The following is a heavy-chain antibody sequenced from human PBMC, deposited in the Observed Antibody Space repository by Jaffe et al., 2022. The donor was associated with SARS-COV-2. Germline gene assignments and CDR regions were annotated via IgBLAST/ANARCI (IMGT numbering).Heavy chain of an antibody. V-gene: IGHV3-43*01. Sequence: EVQLVESGGVVVQPGGSLRLSCAASGFTFDDYTMHWVRQAPGKGLEWVSLISWDGGSTYYADSVKGRFTISRDNSKNSLYLQMNSLRTEDTALYYCAKDMFANTAMAYYYYYGMDVWGQGTTVTVSS. CDR2: ISWDGGST. J-gene: IGHJ6*02. CDR3: AKDMFANTAMAYYYYYGMDV. D-gene: IGHD5-18*01. CDR1: GFTFDDYT.